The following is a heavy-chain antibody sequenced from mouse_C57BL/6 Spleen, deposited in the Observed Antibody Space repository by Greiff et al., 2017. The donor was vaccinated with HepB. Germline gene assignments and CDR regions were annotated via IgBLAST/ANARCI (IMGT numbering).Heavy chain of an antibody. CDR2: IYPGSGNT. CDR1: GYTFTDYY. D-gene: IGHD3-1*01. J-gene: IGHJ3*01. CDR3: ARSGARTPAWFAY. V-gene: IGHV1-76*01. Sequence: QVQLQQSGAELVRPGASVKLSCKASGYTFTDYYINWVKQRPGQGLEWIARIYPGSGNTDYNEKFKGKATLTAEKSSSTAYMQLSSLTSEDSAVYFCARSGARTPAWFAYWGQGTLVTVSA.